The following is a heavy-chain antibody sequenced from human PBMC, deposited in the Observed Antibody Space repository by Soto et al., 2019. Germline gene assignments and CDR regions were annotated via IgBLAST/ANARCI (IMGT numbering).Heavy chain of an antibody. D-gene: IGHD6-19*01. J-gene: IGHJ4*02. Sequence: SETLSLTCAVYGGSFSGYYWSWIRQPPGKGLEWIGEINHSGSTNYNPSLKSRVTISVDTSKNQFSLKLSSVTAADTAVYYCARDKGLGPYYFDYWGQGTLVTVSS. CDR2: INHSGST. CDR3: ARDKGLGPYYFDY. V-gene: IGHV4-34*01. CDR1: GGSFSGYY.